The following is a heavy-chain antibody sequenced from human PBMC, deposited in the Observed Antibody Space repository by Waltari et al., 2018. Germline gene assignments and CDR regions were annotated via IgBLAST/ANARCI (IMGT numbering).Heavy chain of an antibody. D-gene: IGHD3-10*01. J-gene: IGHJ3*02. CDR3: ARRSRDYYGRDAFDI. Sequence: QVQLEESGPGLVKPSQTLSLTCTVSGGSISSGDYYWSWIRQPPGKGLEWIGYLYYSGSTDYNPSLKSRVTISVDTSKNQFSLKLSSVTAADTAVYYCARRSRDYYGRDAFDIWGQGTMVTVSS. CDR2: LYYSGST. V-gene: IGHV4-30-4*08. CDR1: GGSISSGDYY.